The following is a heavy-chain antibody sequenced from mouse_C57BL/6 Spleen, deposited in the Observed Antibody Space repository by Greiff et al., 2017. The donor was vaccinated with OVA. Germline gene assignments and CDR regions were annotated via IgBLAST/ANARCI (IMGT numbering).Heavy chain of an antibody. J-gene: IGHJ2*01. D-gene: IGHD1-1*01. CDR1: GYSITSGYY. CDR3: ARETVAPYYFDY. Sequence: VQLKQSGPGLVKPSQSLSLTCSVTGYSITSGYYWNWIRQFPGNKLEWMGYISYDGSNNYNPSLKNRISITRDTSKNQFFLKLNSVTTEDTATYYCARETVAPYYFDYWGQGTTLTVSS. V-gene: IGHV3-6*01. CDR2: ISYDGSN.